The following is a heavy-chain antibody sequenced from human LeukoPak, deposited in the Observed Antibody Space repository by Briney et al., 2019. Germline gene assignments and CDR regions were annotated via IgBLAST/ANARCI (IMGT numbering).Heavy chain of an antibody. V-gene: IGHV4-59*12. Sequence: SETLSLTCTVSGGSISSYYWSWLRQSPGKGLEWIGYIYYSGSTNYNPSLKSRVTISVDTPKRQFSLKLSSVTAADTAVYYCARDLGSGNYYYYYMDVWGKGTTVTVSS. CDR3: ARDLGSGNYYYYYMDV. CDR1: GGSISSYY. D-gene: IGHD6-13*01. J-gene: IGHJ6*03. CDR2: IYYSGST.